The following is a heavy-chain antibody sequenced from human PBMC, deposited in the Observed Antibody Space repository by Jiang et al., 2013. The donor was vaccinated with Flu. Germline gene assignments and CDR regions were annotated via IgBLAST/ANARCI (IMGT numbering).Heavy chain of an antibody. Sequence: GAEVKKPGASVKVSCKASGYTFTGYYMHWVRQAPGQGLEWMGWINPNSGGTNYAQKFQGWVTMTRDTSISTAYMELSRLRSDDTAVYYCARGVNLHSSSWYFYFDYWGQGTLVTVSS. CDR1: GYTFTGYY. V-gene: IGHV1-2*04. CDR3: ARGVNLHSSSWYFYFDY. J-gene: IGHJ4*02. D-gene: IGHD6-13*01. CDR2: INPNSGGT.